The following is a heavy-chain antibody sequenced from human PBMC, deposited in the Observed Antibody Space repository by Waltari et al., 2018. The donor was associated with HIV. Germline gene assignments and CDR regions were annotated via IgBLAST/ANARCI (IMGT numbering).Heavy chain of an antibody. J-gene: IGHJ4*02. D-gene: IGHD3-22*01. Sequence: EVQLVQSGGGLVQPGGSLRLSCEASGFAFRKYWMHWVRQAPGKGLVWVSRIYTYGSVTRYADFVEGRFTISRDNAKNILYLQMSSLRAEDTAVYYCAMAWNYYDSSGFSGFFDYWGQGNLVTVAP. CDR2: IYTYGSVT. V-gene: IGHV3-74*01. CDR3: AMAWNYYDSSGFSGFFDY. CDR1: GFAFRKYW.